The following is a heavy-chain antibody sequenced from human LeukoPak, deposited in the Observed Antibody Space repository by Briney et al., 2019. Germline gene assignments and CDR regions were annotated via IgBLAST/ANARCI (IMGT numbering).Heavy chain of an antibody. CDR1: GFTFSGYA. CDR3: AKDGSRPGGFWSGPYGGYYFDY. CDR2: ISGAGVGT. J-gene: IGHJ4*02. V-gene: IGHV3-23*01. Sequence: GGSLRLSCAASGFTFSGYAMVWVRQAPGKGLEWVSSISGAGVGTFYADSVKGRFSISRDNSKNTLYLQMNSLRAEDTAVYYCAKDGSRPGGFWSGPYGGYYFDYWGQGTLVTVSS. D-gene: IGHD3-3*01.